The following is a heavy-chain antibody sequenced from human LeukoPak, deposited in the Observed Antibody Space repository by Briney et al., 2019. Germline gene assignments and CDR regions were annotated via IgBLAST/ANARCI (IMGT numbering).Heavy chain of an antibody. J-gene: IGHJ4*02. D-gene: IGHD3-22*01. CDR2: IYPGDSDT. V-gene: IGHV5-51*01. CDR3: ARFYSYYYDSSGYYTGRYFDY. Sequence: GESLKISCKGSGYSFTSYWIGWVRQMPGKGLEWMGIIYPGDSDTRYSPSFQGQVTISADKSISTAYLQWSSLKASDTAMYYCARFYSYYYDSSGYYTGRYFDYWGQGTLVTVSS. CDR1: GYSFTSYW.